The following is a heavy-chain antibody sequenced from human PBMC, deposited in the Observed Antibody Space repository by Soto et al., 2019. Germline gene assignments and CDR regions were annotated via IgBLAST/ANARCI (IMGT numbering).Heavy chain of an antibody. CDR2: ITPSGST. V-gene: IGHV4-34*02. J-gene: IGHJ6*03. D-gene: IGHD3-16*01. CDR1: GGSFSGFY. Sequence: QVQLEQWGAGLLKPSGTLSLRCVLFGGSFSGFYWSWIRQAPGQGLEWIGDITPSGSTSYNPSLESRLTIAIDTSNNHFSLNVSSVTAADTAVYSCATVFGYYYYYMDVCGKGTTVTVFS. CDR3: ATVFGYYYYYMDV.